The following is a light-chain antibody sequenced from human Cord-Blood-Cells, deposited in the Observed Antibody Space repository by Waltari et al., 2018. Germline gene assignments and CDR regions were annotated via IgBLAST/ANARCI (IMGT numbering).Light chain of an antibody. J-gene: IGLJ2*01. V-gene: IGLV2-14*01. CDR3: SSYTSSSTLV. CDR1: SSDVGGYNY. CDR2: DVS. Sequence: QSALTQPASVSGSPGQSITISCTGTSSDVGGYNYVSWYQQHPGKAPKLMVYDVSKRPAGVSNRCSGSTSGNTASLTISGLQAEEEADYYCSSYTSSSTLVFGGGTKLTVL.